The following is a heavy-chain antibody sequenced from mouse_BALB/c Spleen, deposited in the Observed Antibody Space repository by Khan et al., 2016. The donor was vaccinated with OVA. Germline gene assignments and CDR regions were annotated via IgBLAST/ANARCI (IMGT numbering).Heavy chain of an antibody. V-gene: IGHV3-2*02. D-gene: IGHD1-1*01. CDR3: ARDCGSSYYYCDY. Sequence: EVQLQESGPGLVKPSQSLSLTCTVTGYSITSDYAWNWIRQFPGNKLEWMGYISYSGSTSYNPSLKSRISITRDTSKNQFFLQLNSVTTEDTATXYCARDCGSSYYYCDYWGQGTTLTVSS. J-gene: IGHJ2*01. CDR2: ISYSGST. CDR1: GYSITSDYA.